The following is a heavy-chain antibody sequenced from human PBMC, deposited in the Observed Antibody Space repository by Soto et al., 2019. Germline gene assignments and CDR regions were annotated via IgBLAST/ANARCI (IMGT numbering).Heavy chain of an antibody. D-gene: IGHD6-6*01. Sequence: SETLSLTCSVSGGSITSGGFFWSWVRQDPGEGLELIAYIYYSGYTYYHPSLKSRLSISMDTSKNQFSLKLSSVTAADTAVYYCARGSSPHYGMDVWGQGTTVTVS. CDR2: IYYSGYT. CDR1: GGSITSGGFF. CDR3: ARGSSPHYGMDV. J-gene: IGHJ6*02. V-gene: IGHV4-31*03.